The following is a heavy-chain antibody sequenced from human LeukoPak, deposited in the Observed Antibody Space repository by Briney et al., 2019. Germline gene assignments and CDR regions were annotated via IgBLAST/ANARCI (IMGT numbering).Heavy chain of an antibody. D-gene: IGHD5-18*01. V-gene: IGHV3-11*06. J-gene: IGHJ4*02. CDR3: ARDDIRGYSYGYGY. CDR2: ISTGSTYT. Sequence: GGSLRLSCAAFGFTFSDYYMGWIRQAPGKGLEWVSHISTGSTYTNYADSVKGRFTISRDNAKNSLYLQMNSLRAEDTAVYYCARDDIRGYSYGYGYWGQGTLVTVSS. CDR1: GFTFSDYY.